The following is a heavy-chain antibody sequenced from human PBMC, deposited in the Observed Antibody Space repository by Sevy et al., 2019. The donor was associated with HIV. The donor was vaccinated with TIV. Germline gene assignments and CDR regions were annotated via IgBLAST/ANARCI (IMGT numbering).Heavy chain of an antibody. CDR3: ATTKDYYVSSGYPFDY. CDR1: GRTLTQVS. D-gene: IGHD5-12*01. CDR2: FDPEDDEK. V-gene: IGHV1-24*01. Sequence: ASVKVSCKVSGRTLTQVSIHWVRQAPGKGPEWMGTFDPEDDEKIYAQKFQGRVTMTADTSTDTAYMELSRLRSEDTAVYYCATTKDYYVSSGYPFDYWGQGTLVTVSS. J-gene: IGHJ4*02.